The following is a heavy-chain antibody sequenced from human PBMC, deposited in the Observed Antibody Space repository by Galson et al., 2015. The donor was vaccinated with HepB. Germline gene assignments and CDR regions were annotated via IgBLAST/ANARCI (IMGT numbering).Heavy chain of an antibody. CDR1: GGPISRYY. J-gene: IGHJ5*02. V-gene: IGHV4-59*01. Sequence: QVQLQEPGPGLVRPSETLSLTCPVSGGPISRYYWTWITQHPGKGLEWIGYIQYSGSTKYNPSHKSRVTISVDTSKNQCALKLSSVNAADTAVYYCARVEVAVAGPRRVWWFDPWGQGTLVTVSS. D-gene: IGHD6-19*01. CDR3: ARVEVAVAGPRRVWWFDP. CDR2: IQYSGST.